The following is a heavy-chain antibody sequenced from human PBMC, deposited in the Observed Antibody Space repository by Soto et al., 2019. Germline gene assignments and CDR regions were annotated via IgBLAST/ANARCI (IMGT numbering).Heavy chain of an antibody. J-gene: IGHJ6*02. CDR1: GGSISSSSYY. V-gene: IGHV4-39*01. Sequence: SETLSLTCTVSGGSISSSSYYWGWIRQPPGKGLEWIGSIYYSGSTYYNPSLKSRATISVDTSKNQFSLKLSSVTAADTAVYYCASTGIAVAGHYYYGMDVWGQGTTVTVSS. D-gene: IGHD6-19*01. CDR3: ASTGIAVAGHYYYGMDV. CDR2: IYYSGST.